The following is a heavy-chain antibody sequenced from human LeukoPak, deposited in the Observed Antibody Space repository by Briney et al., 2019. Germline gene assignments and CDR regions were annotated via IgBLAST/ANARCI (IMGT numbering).Heavy chain of an antibody. J-gene: IGHJ4*02. V-gene: IGHV1-69*04. CDR3: TTAPITMIVVVTVY. D-gene: IGHD3-22*01. CDR2: IIPILGIA. Sequence: SVKVSCKASGGTFSSYAISWVRQAPGQGLEWMGRIIPILGIANYAQKFQGRVTITADKSTSTAYMELSSLKTEDTAVYYCTTAPITMIVVVTVYWGQGALVTVSS. CDR1: GGTFSSYA.